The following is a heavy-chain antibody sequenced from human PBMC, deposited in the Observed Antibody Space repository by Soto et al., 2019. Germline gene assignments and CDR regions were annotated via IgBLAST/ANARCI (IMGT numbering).Heavy chain of an antibody. CDR1: GGSISSGYYY. CDR3: ARSRVRGASIDY. D-gene: IGHD3-10*01. J-gene: IGHJ4*02. V-gene: IGHV4-30-4*01. CDR2: IYYSGST. Sequence: QVQLQESGPGLVKPSQTLSLTCTVSGGSISSGYYYWSWIRQPPGKGLEWIGYIYYSGSTYYTPAFMRRLTISVDTSKRRSSLKLNCVTAADTAVYYCARSRVRGASIDYWGQGTLVTVSS.